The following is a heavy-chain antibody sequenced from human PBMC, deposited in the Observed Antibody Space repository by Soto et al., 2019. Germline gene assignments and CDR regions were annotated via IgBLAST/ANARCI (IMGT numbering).Heavy chain of an antibody. CDR3: ARLGVGQTTTAMVTGFDY. CDR1: GGSISSSSYY. D-gene: IGHD5-18*01. V-gene: IGHV4-39*01. CDR2: IYYSGST. J-gene: IGHJ4*02. Sequence: SETLSLTCTVSGGSISSSSYYWGWIRQPPGKGLEWIGSIYYSGSTYYNPSLKSRVTISVDTSKNQFSLKLSSVTAADTAVYYCARLGVGQTTTAMVTGFDYWGQGTLVPVS.